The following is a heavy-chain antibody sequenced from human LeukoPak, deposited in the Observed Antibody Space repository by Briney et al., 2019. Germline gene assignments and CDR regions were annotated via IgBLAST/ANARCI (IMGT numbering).Heavy chain of an antibody. D-gene: IGHD1-1*01. CDR2: ISAYNGNT. Sequence: GASVKVSCKASGYIFTSDGISWVRQAPGQGLEWMGWISAYNGNTNYAQKLQGRLTLSTDTSTSTAYMDLRSLRSDDTAVYYCARDVSGPTTSITTRVPLDYWGQGTLVTVSS. CDR3: ARDVSGPTTSITTRVPLDY. CDR1: GYIFTSDG. J-gene: IGHJ4*02. V-gene: IGHV1-18*01.